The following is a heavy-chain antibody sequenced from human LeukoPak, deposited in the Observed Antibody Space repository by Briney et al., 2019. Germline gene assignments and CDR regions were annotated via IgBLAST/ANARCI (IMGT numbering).Heavy chain of an antibody. V-gene: IGHV4-39*01. Sequence: PSETLSLTCTVSGGSISSSSYYWGWIRQPPGKGLEWIGSIYYSGSTYYNPSLKSRVTISVDTSKNQFSLKLSSVTAADTAVYYCARQSRGSYRLDYWGQGTLVTVSS. D-gene: IGHD3-16*02. CDR1: GGSISSSSYY. CDR2: IYYSGST. J-gene: IGHJ4*02. CDR3: ARQSRGSYRLDY.